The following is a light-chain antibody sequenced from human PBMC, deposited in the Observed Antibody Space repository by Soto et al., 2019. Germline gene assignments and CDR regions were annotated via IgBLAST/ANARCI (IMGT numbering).Light chain of an antibody. CDR1: QSVSSY. Sequence: EIVLKQSPAPLSLSPGERATLSCRASQSVSSYLAWYQQKPGQAPRLLIYDASNRATGIPARFSGSGSGTDFTLTISSLEPEDFAVYYCQQRSNWWTFGQGTKVDI. V-gene: IGKV3-11*01. CDR3: QQRSNWWT. CDR2: DAS. J-gene: IGKJ1*01.